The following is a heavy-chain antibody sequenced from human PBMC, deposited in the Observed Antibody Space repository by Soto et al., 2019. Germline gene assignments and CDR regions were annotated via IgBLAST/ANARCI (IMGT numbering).Heavy chain of an antibody. CDR1: GFTFSSRS. J-gene: IGHJ4*02. CDR3: ARGRSAPDN. Sequence: EVQLVESGGGLVQPGGSLRLSCAASGFTFSSRSMTWLRQAPGKGLEWVACIQQDGSEKYYVDSVKGRFTISRDNARNSLYLQMNSPRAEDTAMYYCARGRSAPDNWGQGTLVTVSS. CDR2: IQQDGSEK. V-gene: IGHV3-7*05.